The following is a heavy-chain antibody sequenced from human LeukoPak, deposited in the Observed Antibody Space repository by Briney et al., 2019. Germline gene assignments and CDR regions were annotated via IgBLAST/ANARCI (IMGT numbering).Heavy chain of an antibody. CDR1: GYTFTGYY. J-gene: IGHJ4*02. CDR2: INPNSGGT. CDR3: ARGGIGMVRGVETYFDY. Sequence: ASVKVSCKASGYTFTGYYMHWVRQAPGQGLEWKGWINPNSGGTNYAQKFQGRVTMTRDTSISTAYMELSRLRSDDTAVYYCARGGIGMVRGVETYFDYWGQGTLVTVSS. D-gene: IGHD3-10*01. V-gene: IGHV1-2*02.